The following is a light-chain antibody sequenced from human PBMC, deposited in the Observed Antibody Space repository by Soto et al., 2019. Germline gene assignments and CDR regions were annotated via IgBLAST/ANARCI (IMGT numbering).Light chain of an antibody. V-gene: IGKV3-11*01. CDR1: QIISSY. CDR3: QQRSYWWT. CDR2: DAS. J-gene: IGKJ1*01. Sequence: EIALTQKPTTLSSSPVERATLSFTASQIISSYLAWYQQKPGQAPRLLIYDASNRATGIPARFSGSGSGTDFTLTISSLEPEDVAVYYCQQRSYWWTFGQGTKVDI.